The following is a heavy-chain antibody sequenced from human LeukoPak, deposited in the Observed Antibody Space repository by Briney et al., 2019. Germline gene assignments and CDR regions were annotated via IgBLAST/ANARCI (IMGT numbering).Heavy chain of an antibody. CDR2: ISSNGGST. J-gene: IGHJ4*02. CDR1: GFTFSSYA. CDR3: ARESLGLRYFDWLLWY. Sequence: GGSLRLSCAASGFTFSSYAMHWVRQAPGKGLEYVSAISSNGGSTYYANSVKGRFTISRDNSKNTLYLQMGSLRAGDMAVYYCARESLGLRYFDWLLWYWGQGTLVTVSS. V-gene: IGHV3-64*01. D-gene: IGHD3-9*01.